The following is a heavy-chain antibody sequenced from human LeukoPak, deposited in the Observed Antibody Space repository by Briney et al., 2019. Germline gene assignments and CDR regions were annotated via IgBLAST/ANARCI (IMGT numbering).Heavy chain of an antibody. CDR3: ARVSITGTSDHFDY. J-gene: IGHJ4*02. D-gene: IGHD1-7*01. CDR2: IYHSGNS. CDR1: GYSISSGYY. Sequence: PSETLSLTCTVSGYSISSGYYWGWIRQPPGKGLEWIGSIYHSGNSYYNPSLKSPVTISVDTSKNQFSLKLSSVTAADTAVYYCARVSITGTSDHFDYWGQGTLVTVSS. V-gene: IGHV4-38-2*02.